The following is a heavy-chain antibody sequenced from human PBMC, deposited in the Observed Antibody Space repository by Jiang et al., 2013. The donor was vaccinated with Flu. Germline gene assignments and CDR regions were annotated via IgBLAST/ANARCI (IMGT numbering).Heavy chain of an antibody. CDR2: INSDGSST. Sequence: QLVESGGGLVQPGGSLRLSCAASGFTFSSYWMHWVRQAPGKGLVWVSRINSDGSSTTYADSMKGRFTISRDNAKNTLYLQMNSLRAEDTAVYYCARVRSGYSYGYYYYGMDVWGKGTTVTVSS. CDR1: GFTFSSYW. V-gene: IGHV3-74*01. CDR3: ARVRSGYSYGYYYYGMDV. J-gene: IGHJ6*04. D-gene: IGHD5-18*01.